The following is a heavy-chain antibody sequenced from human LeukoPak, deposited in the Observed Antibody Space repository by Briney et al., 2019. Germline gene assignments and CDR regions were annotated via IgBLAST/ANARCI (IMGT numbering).Heavy chain of an antibody. CDR3: ARARGGYDLDY. Sequence: GGSLRLCCAASGFTFSSYWMSWVRQAPGKGLEWVANIKQDGGEKYYVESVKGRFTISRDNVKNSLYLQMNSLRVEDTAVYYCARARGGYDLDYWGQGTLVTVSS. J-gene: IGHJ4*02. CDR1: GFTFSSYW. V-gene: IGHV3-7*01. D-gene: IGHD5-12*01. CDR2: IKQDGGEK.